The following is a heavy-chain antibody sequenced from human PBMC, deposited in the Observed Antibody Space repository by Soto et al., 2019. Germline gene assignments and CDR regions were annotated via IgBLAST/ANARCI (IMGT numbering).Heavy chain of an antibody. D-gene: IGHD5-12*01. V-gene: IGHV3-74*01. CDR2: SDNTVVGP. Sequence: GCLRLSSAGSRVTSRRHRTHCGPENPLKCLVWVSRSDNTVVGPSYEDCVSIRFTMSRDNAKNTLYLQMDNVRVEDKAVSFCARVGGFDPINDFWGQGTLVTVSS. CDR1: RVTSRRHR. CDR3: ARVGGFDPINDF. J-gene: IGHJ4*02.